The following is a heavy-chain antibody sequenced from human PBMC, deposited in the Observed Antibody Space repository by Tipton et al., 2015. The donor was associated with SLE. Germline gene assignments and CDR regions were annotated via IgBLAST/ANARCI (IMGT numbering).Heavy chain of an antibody. D-gene: IGHD1-26*01. CDR1: GGSISSGSYY. J-gene: IGHJ5*02. CDR2: IYYSGRT. V-gene: IGHV4-61*01. CDR3: ARQYVVGATTGWFDP. Sequence: LRLSRTVSGGSISSGSYYWSWIRQPPGKGLEWIGYIYYSGRTNYNPSLKSRVTISVDTSKNQFSLKLSSVTAADTAVYYCARQYVVGATTGWFDPWGQGTLVTVSS.